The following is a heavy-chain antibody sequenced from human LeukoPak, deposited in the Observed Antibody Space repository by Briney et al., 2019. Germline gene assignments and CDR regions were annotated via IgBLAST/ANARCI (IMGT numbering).Heavy chain of an antibody. CDR1: GGSISSNNW. Sequence: PSETLSLTCAVSGGSISSNNWWSWVRQPPGKGLEWIGEIYHSGNSNYNPSLKSRVTISVDTSKNQFSLKLSSVTAADTAVYYCARSLNCGGDCYGAYYFDYWGQGTLVTVSS. CDR3: ARSLNCGGDCYGAYYFDY. J-gene: IGHJ4*02. CDR2: IYHSGNS. V-gene: IGHV4-4*02. D-gene: IGHD2-21*02.